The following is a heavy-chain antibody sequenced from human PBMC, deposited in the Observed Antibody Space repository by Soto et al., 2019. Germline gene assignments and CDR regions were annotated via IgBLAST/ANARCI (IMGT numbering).Heavy chain of an antibody. CDR2: IIPIFGTA. CDR1: GGTFSRYA. CDR3: AGSSQASYCGGGCYDSNFSH. J-gene: IGHJ4*02. Sequence: QVQLVQSGAEVKKPGASVKVSCKASGGTFSRYAISWVRQAPGQGLEWMGGIIPIFGTANYAQKIQGRVTITADESTSTAYMELSSLRSEETAVYYCAGSSQASYCGGGCYDSNFSHWGQGTLVTVSS. V-gene: IGHV1-69*01. D-gene: IGHD2-21*02.